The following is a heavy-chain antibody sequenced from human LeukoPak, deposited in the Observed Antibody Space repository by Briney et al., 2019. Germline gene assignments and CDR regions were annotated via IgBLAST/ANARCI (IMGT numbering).Heavy chain of an antibody. D-gene: IGHD3-10*01. Sequence: KSSETLSPTCTVSGGSISSYYWSWIRQPPGKGLEWIGYIYYSGSTNYNPSLKSRVTISVDTSKNQFSLKLSSVTAADTAVYYCARGTVLLWFGELTHNDAFDIWGQGTMVTASS. CDR2: IYYSGST. CDR3: ARGTVLLWFGELTHNDAFDI. J-gene: IGHJ3*02. CDR1: GGSISSYY. V-gene: IGHV4-59*01.